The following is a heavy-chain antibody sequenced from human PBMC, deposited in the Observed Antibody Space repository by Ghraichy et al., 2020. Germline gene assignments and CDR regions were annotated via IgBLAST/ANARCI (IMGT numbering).Heavy chain of an antibody. CDR3: ARHGYSYGYVGAFDI. D-gene: IGHD5-18*01. V-gene: IGHV4-4*09. Sequence: SETLSLTCTVSGGSISSYYWSWIRQPPGKGLEWIGYIYTSGSTNYNPSLKSRVTISVDTSKNQFSLKLSSVTAADTAVYYCARHGYSYGYVGAFDIWGQGTMVTVSS. CDR1: GGSISSYY. J-gene: IGHJ3*02. CDR2: IYTSGST.